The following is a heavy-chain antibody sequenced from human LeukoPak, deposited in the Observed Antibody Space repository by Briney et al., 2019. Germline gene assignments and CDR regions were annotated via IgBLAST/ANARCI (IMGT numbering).Heavy chain of an antibody. Sequence: ASVKVSCKASGYTFTGYYMHWVRQAPGQGLEWMGRIIPSNGHTDYAQKVQGRVTLTTDTSTSTAYMELRSLRSDDTAVYFCARDRNTFMVTAYDYWGQGALVTVSS. CDR1: GYTFTGYY. J-gene: IGHJ4*02. CDR3: ARDRNTFMVTAYDY. V-gene: IGHV1-18*04. CDR2: IIPSNGHT. D-gene: IGHD2/OR15-2a*01.